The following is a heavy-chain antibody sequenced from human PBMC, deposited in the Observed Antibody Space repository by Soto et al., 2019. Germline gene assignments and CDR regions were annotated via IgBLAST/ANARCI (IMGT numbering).Heavy chain of an antibody. CDR2: ISAYNGDT. J-gene: IGHJ6*02. V-gene: IGHV1-18*01. D-gene: IGHD2-8*01. CDR1: GYTFTRYG. Sequence: QGHLVQSGAEVKKPGASVKVSCKASGYTFTRYGISWVRQAPGQGLDWMGWISAYNGDTNYAQNLQGRVTMTIDTSTTTAYKELRSLTSDDTAVYYCAKNGQPPYYYYGLDVWGQGTTVTVSS. CDR3: AKNGQPPYYYYGLDV.